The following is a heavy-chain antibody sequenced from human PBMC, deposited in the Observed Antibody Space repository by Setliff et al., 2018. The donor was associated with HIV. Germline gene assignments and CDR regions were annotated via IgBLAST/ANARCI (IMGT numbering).Heavy chain of an antibody. CDR1: GGSISSYC. D-gene: IGHD3-16*02. Sequence: SETLSLTCTVSGGSISSYCWSWIRQPAGKGLEWIGRIYTSGSTNYNPSLKSRVTMSVDTSKNQFSLKLSSVTAADTAVYYCARDSRLSYRKIHDAFDIWGQGTMVTVSS. CDR2: IYTSGST. J-gene: IGHJ3*02. CDR3: ARDSRLSYRKIHDAFDI. V-gene: IGHV4-4*07.